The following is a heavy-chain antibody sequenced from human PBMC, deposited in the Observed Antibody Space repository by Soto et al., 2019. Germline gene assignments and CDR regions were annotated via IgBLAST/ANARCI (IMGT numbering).Heavy chain of an antibody. D-gene: IGHD4-17*01. Sequence: PSENLSLTCTVSGGSISSYYWSWIRQPPGKGLEWNGYIYYSGSTNYNPSLKSRVTISVDTSKNQFSLKLSSVTAADTAVYYCARIDYGDLDYWGQRTLVTVSS. CDR3: ARIDYGDLDY. CDR2: IYYSGST. CDR1: GGSISSYY. J-gene: IGHJ4*02. V-gene: IGHV4-59*01.